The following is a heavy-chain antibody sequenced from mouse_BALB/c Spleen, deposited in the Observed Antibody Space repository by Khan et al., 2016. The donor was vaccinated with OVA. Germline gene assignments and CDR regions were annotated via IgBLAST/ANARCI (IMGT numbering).Heavy chain of an antibody. V-gene: IGHV1-7*01. CDR3: VNHGSSSAWFTY. D-gene: IGHD1-1*01. CDR2: INPSTDYT. CDR1: GYTFTNYW. Sequence: QVRLQQSGAELAKPGASVKMSCKASGYTFTNYWMHWVKQRPGQGLEWIGYINPSTDYTEYNQKFKDKATLTADKSSRTAYMQLSSLTSEDSAVYYCVNHGSSSAWFTYWGQGTLVTGAA. J-gene: IGHJ3*01.